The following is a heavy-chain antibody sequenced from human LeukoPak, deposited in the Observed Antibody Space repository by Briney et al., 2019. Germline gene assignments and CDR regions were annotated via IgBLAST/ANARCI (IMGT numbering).Heavy chain of an antibody. CDR2: INPNSGGT. V-gene: IGHV1-2*06. J-gene: IGHJ4*02. CDR3: ASGSYSSGWPFDY. D-gene: IGHD6-19*01. CDR1: GYTFTSYG. Sequence: ASVKVSCKASGYTFTSYGISWVRQAPGQGLEWMGRINPNSGGTNYAQKFQGRVTMTRDTSISTAYMELSRLRSDDTAVYYCASGSYSSGWPFDYWGQGTLVTVSS.